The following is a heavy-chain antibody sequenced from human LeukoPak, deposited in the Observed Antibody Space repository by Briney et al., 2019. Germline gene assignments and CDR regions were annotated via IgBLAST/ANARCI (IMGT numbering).Heavy chain of an antibody. CDR3: ARDNTGAMDV. V-gene: IGHV3-11*05. CDR1: GFTFSDYY. Sequence: PGGSLRLSCAASGFTFSDYYMSWIRQPPAKGLEGVSYSSSYTNSADSVKGRFTISRDNDKNSLYLQMNSLRAEDTAVYYCARDNTGAMDVWGQGTTVTVSS. D-gene: IGHD4/OR15-4a*01. CDR2: SSSYT. J-gene: IGHJ6*02.